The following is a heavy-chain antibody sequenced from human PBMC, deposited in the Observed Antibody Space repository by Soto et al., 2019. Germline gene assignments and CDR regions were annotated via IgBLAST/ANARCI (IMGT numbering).Heavy chain of an antibody. CDR2: ISGSGGTT. J-gene: IGHJ4*02. V-gene: IGHV3-23*01. CDR3: AKFFVETGSNSGWPWSFLY. Sequence: EVQLLESGGGLVQPGRSLRLSCAASGFTFSNYAMSWVRQAPGQGLDWVSAISGSGGTTYYADSVKGRFTISRDNSKNTLFLHMNSLRPEDAAVYYCAKFFVETGSNSGWPWSFLYWGQGTLVTVSS. D-gene: IGHD6-25*01. CDR1: GFTFSNYA.